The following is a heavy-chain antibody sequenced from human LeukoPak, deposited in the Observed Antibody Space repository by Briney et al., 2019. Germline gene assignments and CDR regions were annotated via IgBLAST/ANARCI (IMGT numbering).Heavy chain of an antibody. CDR2: NSGNT. V-gene: IGHV1-8*01. D-gene: IGHD5-24*01. J-gene: IGHJ4*02. CDR3: ARDKSSSRDGYNRFDY. Sequence: NSGNTGYAQKFQGRVTMTRNTSISTAYMELSSLRSEDTAVYYCARDKSSSRDGYNRFDYWGQGTLVTVSS.